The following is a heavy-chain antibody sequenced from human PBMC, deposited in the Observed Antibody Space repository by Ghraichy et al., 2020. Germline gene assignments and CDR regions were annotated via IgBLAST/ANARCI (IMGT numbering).Heavy chain of an antibody. CDR3: ARQSRMGSGWYGWFDP. D-gene: IGHD6-13*01. CDR1: GGSFSNNY. CDR2: IYHDGAT. Sequence: SETLSLTCAVSGGSFSNNYWTWIRQTPGKGLEWIGEIYHDGATHYNPALKSRVTISVDTSKIQFSLNLTSVTPADTGVHYCARQSRMGSGWYGWFDPWGQGILVAVSS. J-gene: IGHJ5*02. V-gene: IGHV4-34*01.